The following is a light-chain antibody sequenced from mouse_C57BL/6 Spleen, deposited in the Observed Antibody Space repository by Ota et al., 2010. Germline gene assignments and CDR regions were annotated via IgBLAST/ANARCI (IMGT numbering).Light chain of an antibody. CDR1: SSVSY. J-gene: IGKJ5*01. CDR2: DTS. CDR3: QQWSSYPPT. Sequence: QIVLTQSPAIMSASSRGRRVTMTCSASSSVSYMYWYQQKPGSSPRLLIYDTSNLASGVPVRFSGSGSGTSYSLTISRMEAEDAATYYCQQWSSYPPTFGAGTKLELK. V-gene: IGKV4-55*01.